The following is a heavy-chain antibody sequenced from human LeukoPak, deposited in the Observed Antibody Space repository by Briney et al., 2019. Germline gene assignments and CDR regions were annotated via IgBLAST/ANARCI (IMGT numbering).Heavy chain of an antibody. Sequence: ASETLSLTCAVYGGSFSGYYWSWIRQPPGKGLEWIGEINHSGSTNYNPSLKSRVTISVDTSKNQFSLKLSSVTAADTAVYYCARGPQLGYCSGGSCYAAYYYYGMDVWGQGTTVTVSS. D-gene: IGHD2-15*01. CDR1: GGSFSGYY. CDR3: ARGPQLGYCSGGSCYAAYYYYGMDV. J-gene: IGHJ6*02. V-gene: IGHV4-34*01. CDR2: INHSGST.